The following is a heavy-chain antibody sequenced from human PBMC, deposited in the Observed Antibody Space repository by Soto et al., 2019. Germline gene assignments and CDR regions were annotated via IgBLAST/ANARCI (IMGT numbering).Heavy chain of an antibody. V-gene: IGHV4-31*03. CDR1: GGSISSGGYY. CDR2: IYYSGST. Sequence: PSETLSLTCTVSGGSISSGGYYWSWIRQHPGKGLEWIGYIYYSGSTYYNPSLKSRVTISVDTSKNQFSLNLSSVTAADTAVYLCARMIPDYDSSALDPWGQGTLVTVSS. D-gene: IGHD3-22*01. J-gene: IGHJ5*02. CDR3: ARMIPDYDSSALDP.